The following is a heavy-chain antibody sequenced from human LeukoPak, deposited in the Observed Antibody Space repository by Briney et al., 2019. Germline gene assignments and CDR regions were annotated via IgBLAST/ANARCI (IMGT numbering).Heavy chain of an antibody. V-gene: IGHV1-46*01. J-gene: IGHJ4*02. Sequence: ASVKVSCKASGYTFTSYYMHWVRQAPGQGLEWMGIINPSGGSTSYAQKFQGRVTMTRDTSTSTAYMELSSLRSEDTAVYYCANTISGYGDYWGQGTLVTVSS. CDR2: INPSGGST. CDR1: GYTFTSYY. CDR3: ANTISGYGDY. D-gene: IGHD3-22*01.